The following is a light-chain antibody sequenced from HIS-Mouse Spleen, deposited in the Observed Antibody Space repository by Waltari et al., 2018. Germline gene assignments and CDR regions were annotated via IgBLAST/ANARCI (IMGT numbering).Light chain of an antibody. Sequence: QSSLTQPPSASWSPGQSVTISCTGTSSDVGGYNYVSWYQQHPGQAPKLMIYEVSKRPSGVPDRFSGSKSGNTASLTVSGLQAEDEADYYCSSYAGSNNYVFGTGTKVTVL. V-gene: IGLV2-8*01. CDR2: EVS. CDR1: SSDVGGYNY. CDR3: SSYAGSNNYV. J-gene: IGLJ1*01.